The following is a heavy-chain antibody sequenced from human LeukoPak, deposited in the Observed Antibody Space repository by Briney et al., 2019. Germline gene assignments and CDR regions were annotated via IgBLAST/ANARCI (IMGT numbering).Heavy chain of an antibody. V-gene: IGHV3-30*03. J-gene: IGHJ3*01. Sequence: GGSLRLSCAASGFTFSSYGMHWVRQAPGKGLEWVAVISYDGSNKYYADSVKGRFTISRDTSKNTLFLQMSSLTVEDTAVYYCTTFVALRAFDVWGQGTMVTVS. D-gene: IGHD3-10*02. CDR3: TTFVALRAFDV. CDR2: ISYDGSNK. CDR1: GFTFSSYG.